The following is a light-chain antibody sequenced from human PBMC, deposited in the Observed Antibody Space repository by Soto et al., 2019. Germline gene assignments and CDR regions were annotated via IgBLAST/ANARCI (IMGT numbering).Light chain of an antibody. V-gene: IGLV2-14*01. CDR1: SSDVGGYNY. CDR3: SSYTSSSTLVV. Sequence: QSVLTQPASVSGSPGQSITISCTGTSSDVGGYNYVSWYQQHPGKAPKLMIYEVSNRPSGVSNRFSGPKSGNTASLTISGLQAEDEADYYCSSYTSSSTLVVLGGGTKVTVL. CDR2: EVS. J-gene: IGLJ2*01.